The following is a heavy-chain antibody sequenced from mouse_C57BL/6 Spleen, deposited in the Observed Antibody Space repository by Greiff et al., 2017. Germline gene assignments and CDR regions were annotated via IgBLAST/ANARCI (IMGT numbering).Heavy chain of an antibody. V-gene: IGHV5-4*01. D-gene: IGHD4-1*01. CDR1: GFTFSSYA. Sequence: EVKLLESGGGLVKPGGSLKLSCAASGFTFSSYAMSWVRQTPEKRLEWVATISDGGSYTYYPDNVKGRFTISRDNAKNNLYLQMSHLKSEDTAMYYCAGEQAGRGFADWGQGTLVTVSA. CDR3: AGEQAGRGFAD. J-gene: IGHJ3*01. CDR2: ISDGGSYT.